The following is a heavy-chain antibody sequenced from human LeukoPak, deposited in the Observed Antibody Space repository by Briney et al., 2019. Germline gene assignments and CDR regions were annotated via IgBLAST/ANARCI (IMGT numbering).Heavy chain of an antibody. Sequence: PGGSLRLSCAASGFTFSDYNMNWVRQAPGKGLEWVSSISSSSSYIFYADSVKGRFTISRDNAKNSLYLQMNSLRAEDTAVYYCARDLLIAVAGTEGGQGTLVTVSS. V-gene: IGHV3-21*01. CDR3: ARDLLIAVAGTE. CDR2: ISSSSSYI. CDR1: GFTFSDYN. D-gene: IGHD6-19*01. J-gene: IGHJ4*02.